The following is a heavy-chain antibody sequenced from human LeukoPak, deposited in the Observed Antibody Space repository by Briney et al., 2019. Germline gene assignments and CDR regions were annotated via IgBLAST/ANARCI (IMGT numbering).Heavy chain of an antibody. CDR2: NHHSGKS. CDR1: GGSISGSNW. CDR3: ARDSPAYCTNGNCYTWYFDL. V-gene: IGHV4/OR15-8*02. J-gene: IGHJ2*01. Sequence: SETLSLTCAVSGGSISGSNWWTWVRQPPGKGLEWIGENHHSGKSNYNPSLKSRVTLSIDKPTNQLSLKLSSITAAVTARNYCARDSPAYCTNGNCYTWYFDLWGRGTLVTVSS. D-gene: IGHD2-8*01.